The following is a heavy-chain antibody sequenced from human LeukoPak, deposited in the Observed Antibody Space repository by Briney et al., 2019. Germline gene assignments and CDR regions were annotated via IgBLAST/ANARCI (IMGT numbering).Heavy chain of an antibody. D-gene: IGHD2-8*01. CDR2: ISSNGGST. J-gene: IGHJ4*02. CDR1: GFTFSSYA. V-gene: IGHV3-64*01. CDR3: ARSPYCTNGVCYNRGYYYFDY. Sequence: GGSLRLSCAASGFTFSSYAMHWVRQAPGKGLEYVSAISSNGGSTYYANSMKGRFTISRDNSKNTLYLQMHSLRAEDMAVYYCARSPYCTNGVCYNRGYYYFDYWGQGTLVTVSS.